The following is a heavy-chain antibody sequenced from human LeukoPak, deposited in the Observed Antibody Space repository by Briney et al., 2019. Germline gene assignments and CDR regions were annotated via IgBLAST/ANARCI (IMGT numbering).Heavy chain of an antibody. CDR3: ARGNDLLSVALLAGYMDV. CDR1: GFTFSSYS. V-gene: IGHV3-21*01. J-gene: IGHJ6*03. Sequence: GGSLRLSCAASGFTFSSYSMNWVRQAPGKGLEWVSSISSSSSYIYYADSVKGRFTISRDNAKNSLYLQMNSLRAEDTAVYYCARGNDLLSVALLAGYMDVWGKGTTVTVSS. D-gene: IGHD1-1*01. CDR2: ISSSSSYI.